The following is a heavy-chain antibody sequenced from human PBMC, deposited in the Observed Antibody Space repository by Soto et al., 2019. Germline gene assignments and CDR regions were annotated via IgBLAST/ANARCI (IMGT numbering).Heavy chain of an antibody. CDR1: GFTFSSYG. J-gene: IGHJ3*02. CDR3: AIPRETTGAFDI. V-gene: IGHV3-30*03. Sequence: GGSLRLSCAASGFTFSSYGMHWVRQAPGKGLEWVAVISYDGSNKYYADSVKGRFTISRDNSKNTLYLQMNSLRAEDTAVYYCAIPRETTGAFDIWGQGTMVTVSS. D-gene: IGHD4-17*01. CDR2: ISYDGSNK.